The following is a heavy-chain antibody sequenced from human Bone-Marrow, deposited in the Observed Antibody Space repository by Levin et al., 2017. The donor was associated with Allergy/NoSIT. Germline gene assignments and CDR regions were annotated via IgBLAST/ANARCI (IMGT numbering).Heavy chain of an antibody. CDR3: ARLADNCNVTWFDP. D-gene: IGHD1-20*01. CDR1: GASINSTNYY. CDR2: IYYNSYT. Sequence: GSLRLSCTVSGASINSTNYYWGWIRQPPGKGLEWIGTIYYNSYTYYNPSLKSRVTISKDTSKNQCSLKLSSGTAADTAVYYFARLADNCNVTWFDPWGQGTLVTVSS. J-gene: IGHJ5*02. V-gene: IGHV4-39*07.